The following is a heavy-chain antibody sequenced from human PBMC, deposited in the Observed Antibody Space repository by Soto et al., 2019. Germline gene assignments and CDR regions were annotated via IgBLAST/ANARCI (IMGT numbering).Heavy chain of an antibody. V-gene: IGHV3-48*02. CDR1: GFTFSSYS. Sequence: GGSLRLSCAASGFTFSSYSMNWVRQAPGKGLEWVSYISSSSTIYYADSVKGRFTISRDNAKNSLYLQMNSLRDEDTAVYYCASDLPSSYSGSYYGDAFDIWGQGTMVTVSS. D-gene: IGHD1-26*01. CDR3: ASDLPSSYSGSYYGDAFDI. CDR2: ISSSSTI. J-gene: IGHJ3*02.